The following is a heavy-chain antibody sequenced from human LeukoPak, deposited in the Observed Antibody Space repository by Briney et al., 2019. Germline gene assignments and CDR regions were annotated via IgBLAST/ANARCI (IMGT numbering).Heavy chain of an antibody. J-gene: IGHJ4*02. V-gene: IGHV3-23*01. CDR1: GISLSNYA. D-gene: IGHD3-10*01. CDR2: ISERGGST. CDR3: AKRGIVIRGILVIGYHQEAYHYDF. Sequence: PGGSLRLSCVVSGISLSNYAMTWVRQAPGKGLEWVSYISERGGSTTYADSVKGRFTISRDTSLNTLYLQMASLRAEDTAVYFCAKRGIVIRGILVIGYHQEAYHYDFWGQGVLVTGSS.